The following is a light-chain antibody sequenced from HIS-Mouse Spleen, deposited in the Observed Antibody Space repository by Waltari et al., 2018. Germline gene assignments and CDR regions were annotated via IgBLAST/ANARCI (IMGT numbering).Light chain of an antibody. Sequence: QSALTQPASVSGSPGQSITISCTGTSSDVGSYNHAPWYQQPPGKAPKLMIYEGSKRPSGVSNRFSGSKSGNTASLTISGLQAEDEADYYCCSYAGSSNVVFGGGTKLTVL. V-gene: IGLV2-23*01. CDR3: CSYAGSSNVV. J-gene: IGLJ2*01. CDR1: SSDVGSYNH. CDR2: EGS.